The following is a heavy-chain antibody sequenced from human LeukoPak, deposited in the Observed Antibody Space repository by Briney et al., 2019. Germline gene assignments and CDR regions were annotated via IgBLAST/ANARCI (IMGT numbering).Heavy chain of an antibody. D-gene: IGHD6-19*01. CDR2: IYYSGST. V-gene: IGHV4-59*01. Sequence: SPSETLSLTCTVSGGSISSYYWSWIRQPPGKGLEWIGYIYYSGSTNYNPSLKSRVTISVDTSKNQFSLKLSSVTAADTAVYYCARGVLSSGWYFDYWGQGTLVTVSS. CDR3: ARGVLSSGWYFDY. CDR1: GGSISSYY. J-gene: IGHJ4*02.